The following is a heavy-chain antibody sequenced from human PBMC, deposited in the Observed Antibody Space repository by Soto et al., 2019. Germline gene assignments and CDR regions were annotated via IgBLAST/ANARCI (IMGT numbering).Heavy chain of an antibody. D-gene: IGHD3-10*01. Sequence: GGSLRLSCAASGFTFSSYAMSWVRQAPGKGLEWVSAIGGSGGSTNYTDSVKGRFTISRDNSKNTLYLQMNGLRAEDTAVYYCAKLNHYYGSGSYLGIDYWGQGTLVTVSS. CDR3: AKLNHYYGSGSYLGIDY. J-gene: IGHJ4*02. CDR2: IGGSGGST. CDR1: GFTFSSYA. V-gene: IGHV3-23*01.